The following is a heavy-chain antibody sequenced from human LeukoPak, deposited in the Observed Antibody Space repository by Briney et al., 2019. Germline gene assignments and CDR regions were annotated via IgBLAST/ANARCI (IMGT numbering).Heavy chain of an antibody. V-gene: IGHV3-23*01. D-gene: IGHD6-13*01. Sequence: GGSLRLSCAASGFIFKNYAMNWVRQAPGKGLEWVSAITSSGGSTYYADSVKGRFTISRDNSKNTLYLQMNSMRAEDTAVYYCAKLVKELVANFDYWGQGTLVTVSS. CDR3: AKLVKELVANFDY. CDR1: GFIFKNYA. CDR2: ITSSGGST. J-gene: IGHJ4*02.